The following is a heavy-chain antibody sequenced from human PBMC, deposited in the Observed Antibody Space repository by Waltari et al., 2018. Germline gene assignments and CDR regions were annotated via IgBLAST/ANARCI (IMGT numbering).Heavy chain of an antibody. CDR1: GGSISSHY. CDR3: ARGNYDFWSGYSPNWYFDL. J-gene: IGHJ2*01. Sequence: QVQLQESGPGLVKPSETLSLTCTVSGGSISSHYWSWIRQPPGKGLEWIGYIYYSGSTNSNPALKSRVTISVDTSKNQFSLKLSSVTAADTAVYYCARGNYDFWSGYSPNWYFDLWGRGTLVTVSS. D-gene: IGHD3-3*01. V-gene: IGHV4-59*11. CDR2: IYYSGST.